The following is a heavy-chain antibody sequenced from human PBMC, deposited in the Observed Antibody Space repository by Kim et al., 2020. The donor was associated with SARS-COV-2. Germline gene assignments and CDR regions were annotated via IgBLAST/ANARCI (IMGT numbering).Heavy chain of an antibody. CDR1: GGSISSYY. Sequence: SETLSLTCTVSGGSISSYYWSWIRQPPGKGLEWIGYIYYSGSTNYNPSLKSRVTISVDTSKNQFSLKLSSVTAADTAVYYCARTLLNVDMGDWFDPWGQGTLVTVSS. J-gene: IGHJ5*02. CDR3: ARTLLNVDMGDWFDP. CDR2: IYYSGST. V-gene: IGHV4-59*08. D-gene: IGHD5-12*01.